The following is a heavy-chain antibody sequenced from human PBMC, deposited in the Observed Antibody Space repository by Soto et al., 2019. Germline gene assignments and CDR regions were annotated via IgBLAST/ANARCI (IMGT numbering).Heavy chain of an antibody. D-gene: IGHD3-9*01. CDR3: AKSPLKTDVTLRSFDWFAPEGSGMDV. CDR2: ISGSGGST. CDR1: GFTFSSYA. V-gene: IGHV3-23*01. J-gene: IGHJ6*02. Sequence: PGGSLRLSCAASGFTFSSYAMSWVRQAPGKGLEWVSAISGSGGSTYYADSVKGRFTISRDNSKNTLYLQMNSLRAEDTAVYYCAKSPLKTDVTLRSFDWFAPEGSGMDVWGQGTTVTVSS.